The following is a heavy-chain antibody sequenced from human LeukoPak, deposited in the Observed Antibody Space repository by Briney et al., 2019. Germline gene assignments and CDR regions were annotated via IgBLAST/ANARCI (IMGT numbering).Heavy chain of an antibody. V-gene: IGHV4-39*07. CDR2: IYYSGST. J-gene: IGHJ4*02. Sequence: SETLSLTCTVSGGSISSSSYYWGWIRQPPGKGLEWIGSIYYSGSTYYNPSLKSRVTISVDTSKNQFSLKLSSVTAADTAVYYCARIYYGSGSYYKRRLYYFDYWGQGTLVTVSS. D-gene: IGHD3-10*01. CDR3: ARIYYGSGSYYKRRLYYFDY. CDR1: GGSISSSSYY.